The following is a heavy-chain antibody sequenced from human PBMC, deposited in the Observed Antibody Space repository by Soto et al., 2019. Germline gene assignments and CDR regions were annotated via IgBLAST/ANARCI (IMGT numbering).Heavy chain of an antibody. V-gene: IGHV1-18*01. D-gene: IGHD5-12*01. CDR1: GYTFTKFG. CDR3: ARDGERGGTSGYDGIDY. J-gene: IGHJ4*02. Sequence: ASVKVSCKSSGYTFTKFGISWVRQAPGQGLEWMGWNSAYNDNTNYAQKLQGRVTMTSDTSTSTVYMELSSLRSEDTAVYYCARDGERGGTSGYDGIDYWGQG. CDR2: NSAYNDNT.